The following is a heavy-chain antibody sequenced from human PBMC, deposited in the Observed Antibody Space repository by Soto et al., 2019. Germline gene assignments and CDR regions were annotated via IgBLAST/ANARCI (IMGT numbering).Heavy chain of an antibody. Sequence: SVKVSCKASGGTFSSYAISWVRQAPGQGLEWMGGIIPIFGTANYAQKFQGRVTITADESTSTAYMELSSLRSEDTAVYYCARSIALANPLDVWGQGTTVTVSS. CDR3: ARSIALANPLDV. V-gene: IGHV1-69*13. CDR1: GGTFSSYA. J-gene: IGHJ6*02. CDR2: IIPIFGTA. D-gene: IGHD6-19*01.